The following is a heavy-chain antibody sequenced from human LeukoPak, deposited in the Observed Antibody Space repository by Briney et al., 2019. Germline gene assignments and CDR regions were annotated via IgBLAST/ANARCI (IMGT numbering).Heavy chain of an antibody. D-gene: IGHD2-8*01. Sequence: SETLSLTCSVYGGSFSGFYWNWIRQPPGKGLEWIGEINHSGSTHYSPSLKSRLSITVDPSKNQFSLKLSSVTAADTAVYYCARGGGYCTNNVCPPWFDPWGQGALVTVSS. CDR2: INHSGST. CDR3: ARGGGYCTNNVCPPWFDP. V-gene: IGHV4-34*01. CDR1: GGSFSGFY. J-gene: IGHJ5*02.